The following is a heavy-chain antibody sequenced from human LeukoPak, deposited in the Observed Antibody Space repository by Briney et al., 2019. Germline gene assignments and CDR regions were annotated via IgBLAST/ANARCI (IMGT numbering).Heavy chain of an antibody. J-gene: IGHJ6*02. V-gene: IGHV3-74*01. CDR3: ARGSSSWRNGMDV. CDR2: LNSDGRST. CDR1: GFTFSNYW. Sequence: GGSLRLSCAASGFTFSNYWMHWVRQVPGEGLVWVSRLNSDGRSTSYADSVRGRFTISRDNAKNTLYLQMNSLRAEDTAVYYCARGSSSWRNGMDVWGQGTTVTVSS. D-gene: IGHD6-13*01.